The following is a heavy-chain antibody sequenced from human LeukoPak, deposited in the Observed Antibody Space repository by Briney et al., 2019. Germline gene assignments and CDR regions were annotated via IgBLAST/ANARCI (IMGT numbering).Heavy chain of an antibody. Sequence: GGSLTLSCAASGFTFNTYAMSWVRQVPGKGLEWVSAIGGDYSTFYADSVKGRFTISRDNSRDTLSLHMNNLRVEDTAVYYCARHAEIGNRRRFDPWGQGTLVTVSS. V-gene: IGHV3-23*01. CDR3: ARHAEIGNRRRFDP. D-gene: IGHD1-1*01. CDR2: IGGDYST. J-gene: IGHJ5*02. CDR1: GFTFNTYA.